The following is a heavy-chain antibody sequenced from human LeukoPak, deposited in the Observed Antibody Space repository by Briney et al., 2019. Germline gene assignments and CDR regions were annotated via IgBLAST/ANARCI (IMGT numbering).Heavy chain of an antibody. J-gene: IGHJ4*02. D-gene: IGHD2-2*01. CDR3: ARVGPSTVVPAATTDFDY. CDR2: INHSGST. Sequence: PSETLSLTCAVYGGSFSGYYWSWIRQPPGKGLEWIGEINHSGSTNYNPSLKSRVTISVATSKNQFSLKLSSVTAADTAVYYCARVGPSTVVPAATTDFDYWGQGTLVTVSS. CDR1: GGSFSGYY. V-gene: IGHV4-34*01.